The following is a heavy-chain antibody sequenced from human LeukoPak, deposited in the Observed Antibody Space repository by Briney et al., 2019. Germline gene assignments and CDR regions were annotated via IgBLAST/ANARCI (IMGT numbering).Heavy chain of an antibody. D-gene: IGHD4-23*01. V-gene: IGHV3-23*01. J-gene: IGHJ6*02. CDR1: GITFSSYA. CDR2: ISGSGVNT. CDR3: ASGPGNSPYYYYGMDV. Sequence: GGSLRLSCAAPGITFSSYAMTWVRQAPGKGLEWVSAISGSGVNTYYADSVKGRSTISRDNAKSSLYLQMNSLRAEDTAVYYCASGPGNSPYYYYGMDVWGQGTTVTVSS.